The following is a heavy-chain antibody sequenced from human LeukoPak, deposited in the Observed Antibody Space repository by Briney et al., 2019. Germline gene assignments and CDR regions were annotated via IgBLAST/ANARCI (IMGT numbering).Heavy chain of an antibody. J-gene: IGHJ3*02. V-gene: IGHV4-34*01. CDR3: ARGGYSYGFKADAFDI. Sequence: PSETLSLTCAVYGGSFSGYYWSWIRQPPGKGLEWIGEINHSGSTNYNPSLKSRVTISVDTSKNQFSLKLSSVTAADTALYYCARGGYSYGFKADAFDIWGQGTMVTVSS. CDR2: INHSGST. D-gene: IGHD5-18*01. CDR1: GGSFSGYY.